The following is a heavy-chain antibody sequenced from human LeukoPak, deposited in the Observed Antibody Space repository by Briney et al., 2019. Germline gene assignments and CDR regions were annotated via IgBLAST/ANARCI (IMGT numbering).Heavy chain of an antibody. Sequence: GASLRLSCEDSGFTHSHYAMSWLRQPPGKGLEWVSAIVGSGGATYYADSVKGRFTISRDNSKNTLYLQMSTLRAEDTAVYFCAKWDHYNGLSRYYVSDYWGQGTLVTVSS. CDR2: IVGSGGAT. CDR1: GFTHSHYA. D-gene: IGHD3-9*01. CDR3: AKWDHYNGLSRYYVSDY. J-gene: IGHJ4*02. V-gene: IGHV3-23*01.